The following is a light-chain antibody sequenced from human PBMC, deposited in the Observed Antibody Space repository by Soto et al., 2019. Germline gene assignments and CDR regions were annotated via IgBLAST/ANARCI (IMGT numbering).Light chain of an antibody. CDR2: DAS. CDR1: QDISKN. CDR3: QQYDNLLPIT. Sequence: IQMTQSPSSLSASVGDRVTITCQASQDISKNLNWYQQKPGKAPKLLIYDASSLQTGVPSRFSGSGTATHVTFTIRSLQPEDIATYYCQQYDNLLPITFGQGTRLEIK. J-gene: IGKJ5*01. V-gene: IGKV1-33*01.